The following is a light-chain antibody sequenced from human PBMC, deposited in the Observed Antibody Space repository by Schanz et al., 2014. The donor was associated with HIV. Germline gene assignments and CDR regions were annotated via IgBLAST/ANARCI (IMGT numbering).Light chain of an antibody. V-gene: IGLV2-14*03. CDR2: DVS. J-gene: IGLJ1*01. CDR1: SSDVGGYDF. CDR3: SSYRSSGKLFV. Sequence: QSALTQPASVSGSLGQSITISCTGTSSDVGGYDFVSWYQQHPGKTPKLMIFDVSNRPSGVSYRFSGSKSGNTASLTISGLQAEDEADYYCSSYRSSGKLFVFGTGTKLTVL.